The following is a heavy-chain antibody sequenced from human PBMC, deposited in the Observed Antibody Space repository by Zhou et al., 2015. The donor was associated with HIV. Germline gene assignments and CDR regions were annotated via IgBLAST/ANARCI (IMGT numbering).Heavy chain of an antibody. J-gene: IGHJ4*02. CDR2: IVVGSGNT. D-gene: IGHD1-14*01. CDR1: GFTFTSSA. Sequence: QVQLVQSGPEVKKPGTSVNVSCKASGFTFTSSAVQWVRQARGQRLEWIGWIVVGSGNTYYAQKFQERVTITRDMSTSTAYMALSSLRSEDTAVYYCAAADGTYRPGHYWGQGTLVTVSS. V-gene: IGHV1-58*01. CDR3: AAADGTYRPGHY.